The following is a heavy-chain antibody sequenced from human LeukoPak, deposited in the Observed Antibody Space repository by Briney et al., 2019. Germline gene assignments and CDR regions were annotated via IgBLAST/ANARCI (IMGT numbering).Heavy chain of an antibody. CDR3: TRDLTNYYDSSGYPYY. J-gene: IGHJ4*02. V-gene: IGHV3-49*04. CDR2: VRSKAYGGAT. Sequence: GGSLRLSCAASGFTFSSYAMSWVRQAPGKGLEWVGFVRSKAYGGATEYAASVKGRFTISRDDSKSIAYLQMNSLKTEDTAVYYCTRDLTNYYDSSGYPYYWGQGTLVTVSS. CDR1: GFTFSSYA. D-gene: IGHD3-22*01.